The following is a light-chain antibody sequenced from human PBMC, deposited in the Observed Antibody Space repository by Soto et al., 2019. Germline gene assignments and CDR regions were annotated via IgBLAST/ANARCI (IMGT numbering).Light chain of an antibody. J-gene: IGLJ1*01. CDR1: SSDVVAYNY. Sequence: QSALTQPPSASGSPGQSVTISCIGTSSDVVAYNYVSWYQQHPGKVPKLMIYEVSKRPSGVPDRFSASKSGTTASLTVSGLQAEDEADYYCSSHGGSNNFYIFGTGTKLTVL. V-gene: IGLV2-8*01. CDR2: EVS. CDR3: SSHGGSNNFYI.